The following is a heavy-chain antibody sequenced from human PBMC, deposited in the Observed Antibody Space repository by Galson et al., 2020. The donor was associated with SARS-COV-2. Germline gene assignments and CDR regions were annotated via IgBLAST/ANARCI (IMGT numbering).Heavy chain of an antibody. Sequence: GGSLRLSCAASGFTFSSYWMSWVRQAPGKGLEWVANIKQDGSEKYYVDSVKGRFTISRDNAKNSLYLQMNSLRAEDTAVYYCARYLAYCGGDCYSSYYYYYMDVGGKGTTVTVSS. CDR2: IKQDGSEK. CDR1: GFTFSSYW. D-gene: IGHD2-21*01. J-gene: IGHJ6*03. CDR3: ARYLAYCGGDCYSSYYYYYMDV. V-gene: IGHV3-7*03.